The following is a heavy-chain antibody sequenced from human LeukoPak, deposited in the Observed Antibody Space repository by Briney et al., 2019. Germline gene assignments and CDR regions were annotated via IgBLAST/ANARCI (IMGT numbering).Heavy chain of an antibody. CDR3: AKTPLRFLGTGNYFDY. J-gene: IGHJ4*02. Sequence: GGSLRLSCAASGFTFSSYAMHWVRQAPGKGLEWVAVISYDGSNKYYADSVKGRFTISRDNSKNTLYLQMNSLRAEDTAVYYCAKTPLRFLGTGNYFDYWGQGTLVTVSS. CDR2: ISYDGSNK. D-gene: IGHD3-3*01. CDR1: GFTFSSYA. V-gene: IGHV3-30-3*02.